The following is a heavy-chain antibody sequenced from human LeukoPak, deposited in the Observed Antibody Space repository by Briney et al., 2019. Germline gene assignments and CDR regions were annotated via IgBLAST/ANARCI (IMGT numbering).Heavy chain of an antibody. CDR1: DNSISGSSYY. V-gene: IGHV4-39*01. D-gene: IGHD2-15*01. CDR2: ISSAGHT. CDR3: ASVRGVVVVTSTTYIFDF. Sequence: SETLSLTCIVSDNSISGSSYYWGWLRQSPGKGLEWIGSISSAGHTYYNPSPYSRVTISVDTSKNQFSLNLQSVTAADTAVYYCASVRGVVVVTSTTYIFDFWGQGTLVTVTS. J-gene: IGHJ4*02.